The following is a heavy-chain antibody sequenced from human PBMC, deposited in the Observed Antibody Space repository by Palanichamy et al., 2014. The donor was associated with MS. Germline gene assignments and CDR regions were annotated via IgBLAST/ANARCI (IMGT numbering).Heavy chain of an antibody. Sequence: QVQLVESGGGVVQPGRSLRLSCAASGFIFSTYGMSWIRQAPGKGLEWVAVVSHDGGTKIYADSVRGRFTISRDNSKNTLFLEMNSLGPEDTAVYYCVKETIPLAGPNYFEYWGQGILVTVSS. V-gene: IGHV3-30*18. CDR1: GFIFSTYG. J-gene: IGHJ4*02. CDR3: VKETIPLAGPNYFEY. CDR2: VSHDGGTK. D-gene: IGHD6-19*01.